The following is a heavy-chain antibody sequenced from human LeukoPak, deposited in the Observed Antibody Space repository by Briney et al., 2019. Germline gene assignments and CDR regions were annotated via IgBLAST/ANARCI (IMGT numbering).Heavy chain of an antibody. V-gene: IGHV1-8*01. CDR3: ARGGRFGELLGANYYYYYMDV. J-gene: IGHJ6*03. CDR1: GYTFTSYD. CDR2: MNPNSGNT. D-gene: IGHD3-10*01. Sequence: GASVKVSCKASGYTFTSYDINWVRQATGQGLEWMGWMNPNSGNTGYAQKFQGRVTMTRNTSISTAYMELSSLRSEDTAVYYCARGGRFGELLGANYYYYYMDVWGKGTTVTISS.